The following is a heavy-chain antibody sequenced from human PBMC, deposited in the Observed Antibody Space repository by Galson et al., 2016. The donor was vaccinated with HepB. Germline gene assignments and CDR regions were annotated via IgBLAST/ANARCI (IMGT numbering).Heavy chain of an antibody. CDR2: ISNDGSDK. D-gene: IGHD5-24*01. Sequence: SLRLSCAASGITLSTYAMHWVRQAPGKGLEWVAVISNDGSDKHYADSVKGRFTISRDNSNNTLYLQMNSLRAEDTAVYYCARDGWLTGRGIRGGLDVWGSGTTVTVSS. V-gene: IGHV3-30*04. J-gene: IGHJ6*04. CDR1: GITLSTYA. CDR3: ARDGWLTGRGIRGGLDV.